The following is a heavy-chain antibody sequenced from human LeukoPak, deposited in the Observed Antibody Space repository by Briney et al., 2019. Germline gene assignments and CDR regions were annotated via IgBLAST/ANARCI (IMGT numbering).Heavy chain of an antibody. J-gene: IGHJ4*02. D-gene: IGHD5-24*01. Sequence: PGGSLRLSCAASGFTFSIFAMYWVRQAPGKGLEWVSAISGSGDGTYYADSVKGRFTISRDNSKNTLYLQMNSLETEDTAVYYCTRWVVNSNLDYWGQGTLVTVSS. V-gene: IGHV3-23*01. CDR3: TRWVVNSNLDY. CDR1: GFTFSIFA. CDR2: ISGSGDGT.